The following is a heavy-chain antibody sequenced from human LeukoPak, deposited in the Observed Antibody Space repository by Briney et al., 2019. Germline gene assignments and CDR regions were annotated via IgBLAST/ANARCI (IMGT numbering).Heavy chain of an antibody. J-gene: IGHJ6*03. CDR1: GGSISSSSYY. V-gene: IGHV4-39*01. CDR2: IYYSGST. Sequence: SETLSLTCTVSGGSISSSSYYWGWIRQPPGKGLEWIGNIYYSGSTYYNPSLKSRVTMSVDTSKNQFSLKLSSVTAADTAVYYCARGRWHWAQVYYYYMDVWGKGTTVTISS. CDR3: ARGRWHWAQVYYYYMDV. D-gene: IGHD3-16*01.